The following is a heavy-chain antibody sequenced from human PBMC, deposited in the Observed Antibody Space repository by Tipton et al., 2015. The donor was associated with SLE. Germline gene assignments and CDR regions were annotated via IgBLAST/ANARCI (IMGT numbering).Heavy chain of an antibody. Sequence: TLSLTCNVSGGSIRSYPWSWIRQPPGKGLEWIGSMYYGGNTYHNPSLKSRLIISVDTSKNQFSLKLTSVTAADTAVYYCAKARGSYSYDLGVWGQGTTVTVSS. CDR2: MYYGGNT. D-gene: IGHD3-16*01. CDR1: GGSIRSYP. J-gene: IGHJ6*02. CDR3: AKARGSYSYDLGV. V-gene: IGHV4-59*12.